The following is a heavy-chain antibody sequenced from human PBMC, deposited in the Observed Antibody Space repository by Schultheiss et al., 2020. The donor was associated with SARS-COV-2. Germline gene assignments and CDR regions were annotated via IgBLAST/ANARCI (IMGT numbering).Heavy chain of an antibody. Sequence: GGSLRLSCAASGFNFSSYAMSWVRQAPGKGLEWVSAICGSGGRTYYADSVKGRFTISRDNSKNTLYLQMYSLRAEYTAVYYCATDMTTVTTHSYWGQGTLVTVSS. J-gene: IGHJ4*02. D-gene: IGHD4-11*01. CDR2: ICGSGGRT. CDR3: ATDMTTVTTHSY. CDR1: GFNFSSYA. V-gene: IGHV3-23*01.